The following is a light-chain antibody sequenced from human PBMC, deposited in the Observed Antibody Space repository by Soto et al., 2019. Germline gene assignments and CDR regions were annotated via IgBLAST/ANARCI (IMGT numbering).Light chain of an antibody. J-gene: IGKJ1*01. V-gene: IGKV3-20*01. CDR3: QQYISSPPWT. CDR2: DAS. CDR1: QSVSSTY. Sequence: EIVLTQSPGTLSLSPGERATLSCRASQSVSSTYLAWYQQKPGQAPRLLIYDASRRATGIPDRFSGSGSGTDFTLTISRLEPEDFAVYYCQQYISSPPWTFGQGTKVEIK.